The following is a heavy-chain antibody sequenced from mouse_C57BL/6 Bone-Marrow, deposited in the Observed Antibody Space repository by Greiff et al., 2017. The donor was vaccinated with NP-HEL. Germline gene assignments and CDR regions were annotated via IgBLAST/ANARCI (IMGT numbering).Heavy chain of an antibody. CDR2: INPNNGGT. D-gene: IGHD1-1*01. V-gene: IGHV1-26*01. Sequence: VQLQQSGPELVKPGASVKISCKASGYTFTDYYMNWVKQSHGKSLEWIGDINPNNGGTSYNQKFKGKATLTVDKSSSTAYMELRSLTSEDSAVYYCARRNGSSYYAMDYWGQGTSVTVSS. CDR1: GYTFTDYY. CDR3: ARRNGSSYYAMDY. J-gene: IGHJ4*01.